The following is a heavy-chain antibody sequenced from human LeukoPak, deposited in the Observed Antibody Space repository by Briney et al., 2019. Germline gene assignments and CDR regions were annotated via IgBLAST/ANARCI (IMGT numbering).Heavy chain of an antibody. J-gene: IGHJ3*02. CDR3: ARGRFCSADICSGGDAFDI. Sequence: SETLSLTCTVSGGSISSYYWSWIRQPAGKGLEWIGRIYSRGSTNYSPSLKSRVTMSLDTSKSQFSLKLSSLTAADTALYYCARGRFCSADICSGGDAFDIWGQGTMVSVSS. CDR2: IYSRGST. D-gene: IGHD3-3*01. CDR1: GGSISSYY. V-gene: IGHV4-4*07.